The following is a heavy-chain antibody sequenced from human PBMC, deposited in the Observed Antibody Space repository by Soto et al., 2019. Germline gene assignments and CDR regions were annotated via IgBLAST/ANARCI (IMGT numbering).Heavy chain of an antibody. CDR3: ARESRSWFGTKY. J-gene: IGHJ4*02. CDR1: GFTFSSYG. Sequence: ESGGGVVQPGRSLRLSCAASGFTFSSYGMHWVRQAPGKGLEWVAVIWYDGSNKYYADSVKGRFTISRDNSKNTLYLQMNSLRAEDTAVYYCARESRSWFGTKYWGQGTLVTVSS. D-gene: IGHD3-10*01. CDR2: IWYDGSNK. V-gene: IGHV3-33*01.